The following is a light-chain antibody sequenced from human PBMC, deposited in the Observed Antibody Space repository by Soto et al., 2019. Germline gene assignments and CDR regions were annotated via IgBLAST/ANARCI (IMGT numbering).Light chain of an antibody. J-gene: IGKJ3*01. CDR2: DVC. CDR1: QSVSSY. Sequence: EIVMTQSPATLSVSPGERATLSCRASQSVSSYLAWYHLKPGQAPRLIIYDVCNRATGIPARFSGSGSGTDFTLTISSLEPEDFAVYYCQQRSNWLFGPGTKVDIK. CDR3: QQRSNWL. V-gene: IGKV3-11*01.